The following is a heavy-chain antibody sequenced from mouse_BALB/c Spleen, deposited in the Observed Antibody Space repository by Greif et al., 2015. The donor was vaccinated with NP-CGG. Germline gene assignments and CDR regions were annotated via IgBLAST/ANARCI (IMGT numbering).Heavy chain of an antibody. CDR1: GFSLTSYG. Sequence: QVQLQQSGPGLVQPSQSLSITCTVSGFSLTSYGVHWVRQSPGKGLEWLGVIWSGGSTDYNAVFISRLSISKDNSKSXVFFKMNSLQANDTAIYYCARGATAMYYFDYWGQGTTLTVSS. D-gene: IGHD1-2*01. J-gene: IGHJ2*01. V-gene: IGHV2-2*02. CDR2: IWSGGST. CDR3: ARGATAMYYFDY.